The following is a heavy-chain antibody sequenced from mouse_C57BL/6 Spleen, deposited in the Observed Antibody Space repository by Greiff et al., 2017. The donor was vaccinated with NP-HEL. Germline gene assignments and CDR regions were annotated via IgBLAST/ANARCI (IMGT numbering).Heavy chain of an antibody. J-gene: IGHJ2*01. CDR3: ARSNHGNFDY. CDR1: GYTFTDYY. V-gene: IGHV1-76*01. D-gene: IGHD2-1*01. CDR2: IYPGSGNT. Sequence: VHVKQSGAELVRPGASVKLSCKASGYTFTDYYINWVKQRPGQGLEWIARIYPGSGNTYYNEKFKGKATLTAEKSSSTAYMQLSSLTSEDSAVYFCARSNHGNFDYWGQGTTLTVSS.